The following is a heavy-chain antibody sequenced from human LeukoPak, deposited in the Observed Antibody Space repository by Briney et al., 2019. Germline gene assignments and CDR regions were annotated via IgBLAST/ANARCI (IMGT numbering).Heavy chain of an antibody. CDR3: ARPYYYGSGSYYPLDY. Sequence: GGSLRLSCAASGFTFSRYGMHWVRQAPGKGLEWVAVIWYDGSNKYYADSVKGRFTISRDNSKSTVYLQMNSLRAEDTAVYYCARPYYYGSGSYYPLDYWGQGTLVTVSS. CDR2: IWYDGSNK. J-gene: IGHJ4*02. V-gene: IGHV3-33*01. CDR1: GFTFSRYG. D-gene: IGHD3-10*01.